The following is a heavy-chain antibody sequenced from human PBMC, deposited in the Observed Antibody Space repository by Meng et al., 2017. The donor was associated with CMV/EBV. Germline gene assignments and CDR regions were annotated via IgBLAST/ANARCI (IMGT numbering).Heavy chain of an antibody. CDR2: ISSSSSYI. CDR3: ARAEDIVVVPAARHLYYYYYGMDV. Sequence: SLKFSSAASGFTFSSYSMNWVRQAPGRGLEWGSTISSSSSYIYYADSVKGRFTISRDNAKNSLYLQMNSLRAEDTAVYYCARAEDIVVVPAARHLYYYYYGMDVWGQGTTVTVSS. V-gene: IGHV3-21*01. CDR1: GFTFSSYS. J-gene: IGHJ6*02. D-gene: IGHD2-2*01.